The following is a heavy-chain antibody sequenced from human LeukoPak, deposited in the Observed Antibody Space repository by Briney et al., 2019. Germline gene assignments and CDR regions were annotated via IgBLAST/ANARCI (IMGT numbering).Heavy chain of an antibody. J-gene: IGHJ5*02. D-gene: IGHD3-10*01. V-gene: IGHV1-8*02. Sequence: ASVKVSCKASAYTFTTYAINWVRQAPGQGLEWMGWMNPNSGNTGYAQKFQGRVTMTRNTSISTAYMELSSLRSEDTAVYYCAISMDSGNWFDPWGQGTLVTVSS. CDR3: AISMDSGNWFDP. CDR2: MNPNSGNT. CDR1: AYTFTTYA.